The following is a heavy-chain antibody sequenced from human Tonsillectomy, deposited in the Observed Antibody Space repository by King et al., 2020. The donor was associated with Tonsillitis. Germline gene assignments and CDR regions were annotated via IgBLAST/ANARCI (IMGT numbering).Heavy chain of an antibody. J-gene: IGHJ2*01. V-gene: IGHV4-59*01. CDR2: INFSGST. D-gene: IGHD2-2*01. CDR1: GCSISSYY. Sequence: VQLQESGPGLVKPSDTLSLTCTVSGCSISSYYWSWIRQPPGKGLEWIGDINFSGSTNHNTSLKSRVPISVDTSKNQFSLNLRSVTAADTALYYCARDWEGYCSSTSCYDRDWYFDLWGRGTLVTVSS. CDR3: ARDWEGYCSSTSCYDRDWYFDL.